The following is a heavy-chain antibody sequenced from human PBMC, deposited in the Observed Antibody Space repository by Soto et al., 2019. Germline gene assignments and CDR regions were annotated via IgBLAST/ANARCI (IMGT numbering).Heavy chain of an antibody. Sequence: QVRLVQSGAEVKKPGSSVKVSCKASGGTLSNHAINWVRQAPGRGPEWVGVIILPFGTPHYAQKFQGRVTINADESMTTADMELNGLRSEDTAVYYCAGGPEYAGYIDYWGQGSLVTVSS. V-gene: IGHV1-69*13. D-gene: IGHD2-2*01. CDR2: IILPFGTP. CDR1: GGTLSNHA. CDR3: AGGPEYAGYIDY. J-gene: IGHJ4*02.